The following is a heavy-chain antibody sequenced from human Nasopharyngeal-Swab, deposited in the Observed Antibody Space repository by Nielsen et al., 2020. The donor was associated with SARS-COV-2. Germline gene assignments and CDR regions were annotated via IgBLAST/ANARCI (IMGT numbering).Heavy chain of an antibody. CDR2: ISSSSSYI. CDR3: ARGPITMVRGVPVGAFDI. D-gene: IGHD3-10*01. V-gene: IGHV3-21*01. J-gene: IGHJ3*02. CDR1: GFTFSSYS. Sequence: GGSLRLSCEASGFTFSSYSMNWVRQAPGKGLEWVSSISSSSSYIYYADSVKGRFTISRDNAKNSLYLQMNSLRAEDTAVYYCARGPITMVRGVPVGAFDIWGQGTMVTVSS.